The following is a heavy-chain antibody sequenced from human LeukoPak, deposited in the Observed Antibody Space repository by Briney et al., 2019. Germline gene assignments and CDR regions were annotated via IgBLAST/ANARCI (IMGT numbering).Heavy chain of an antibody. Sequence: GGSLRLSCAASGFTFTNYAMSWVRQAPGKGLEWVSVISGSGSSTYYADSVKGRFTISRDDSKNTLYLQMNSLRAEDTAVYFCAKDSTSYGRFDYWGQGTLVTVSS. D-gene: IGHD5-18*01. CDR1: GFTFTNYA. CDR3: AKDSTSYGRFDY. J-gene: IGHJ4*02. CDR2: ISGSGSST. V-gene: IGHV3-23*01.